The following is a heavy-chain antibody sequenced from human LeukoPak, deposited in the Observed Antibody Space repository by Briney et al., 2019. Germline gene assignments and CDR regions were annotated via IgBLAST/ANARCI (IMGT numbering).Heavy chain of an antibody. D-gene: IGHD2-2*01. J-gene: IGHJ5*02. V-gene: IGHV3-21*01. CDR1: GFTFSSYS. Sequence: PGGSLRLSGAASGFTFSSYSMNWVRQAPGKGLEWVSSISSSSSYIYYADSVKGRFTISRDNAKNSLYLQMNSLRAEDTAVYYCATYCSITSCYEGRFDPWGQGTLVTVSS. CDR3: ATYCSITSCYEGRFDP. CDR2: ISSSSSYI.